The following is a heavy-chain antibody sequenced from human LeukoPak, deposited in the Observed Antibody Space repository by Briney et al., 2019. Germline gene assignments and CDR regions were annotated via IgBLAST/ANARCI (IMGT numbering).Heavy chain of an antibody. J-gene: IGHJ4*02. V-gene: IGHV4-39*01. D-gene: IGHD3-16*01. CDR1: GGSISSISYY. CDR2: INYSGST. CDR3: ARRPTFGRAYDY. Sequence: PSETLSLTCTVSGGSISSISYYWAWIRQPPGKGLEWIGTINYSGSTYYSPSLESRVTISVDTSKNQFSLKLSSVTAADTAVYYCARRPTFGRAYDYWGQGTLVTVSS.